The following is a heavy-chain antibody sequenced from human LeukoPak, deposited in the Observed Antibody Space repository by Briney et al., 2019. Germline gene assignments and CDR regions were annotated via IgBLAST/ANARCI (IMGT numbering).Heavy chain of an antibody. J-gene: IGHJ5*02. V-gene: IGHV2-5*01. CDR1: RFSLSTSGVG. CDR2: TYWNDET. CDR3: ASRPQVWSKPSFDL. Sequence: SGPTLSNPTQTLTLTCTFSRFSLSTSGVGVGWIRQLPGKAPESPALTYWNDETRYRQSPKRRLNIDKDTYKKQVVVTMTNMDPVDTATYYCASRPQVWSKPSFDLWGQGTLVSVS. D-gene: IGHD3-10*01.